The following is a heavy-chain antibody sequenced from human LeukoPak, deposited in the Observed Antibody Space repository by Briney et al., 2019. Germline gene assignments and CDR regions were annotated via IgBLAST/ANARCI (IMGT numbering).Heavy chain of an antibody. CDR3: AGGHSSGMTHY. J-gene: IGHJ4*02. CDR1: GLIVSNKH. V-gene: IGHV3-53*01. Sequence: GGSLRLSCAAFGLIVSNKHMSWARQAPGKGLEWVTVMDNGGKEYYTDSVKGRFTISRDNSKNTLYLQMNSLRVEDTAIYHCAGGHSSGMTHYWGQGTLVTVSS. CDR2: MDNGGKE. D-gene: IGHD3-22*01.